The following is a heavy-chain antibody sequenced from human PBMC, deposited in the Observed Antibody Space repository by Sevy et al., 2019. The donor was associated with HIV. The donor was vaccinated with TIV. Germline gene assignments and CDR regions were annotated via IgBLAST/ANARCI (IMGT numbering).Heavy chain of an antibody. Sequence: SETLSLTCTVSGGSISSSSYYWGWIRQPPGKGLEWIGSIYYSGSTYYSPSLKSRVTISVDTSKNQFSLKLSSVTAADTAVYYCARLGTYYYDSSGYYYNWFDPWGQRTLVTVSS. V-gene: IGHV4-39*01. CDR2: IYYSGST. J-gene: IGHJ5*02. CDR3: ARLGTYYYDSSGYYYNWFDP. D-gene: IGHD3-22*01. CDR1: GGSISSSSYY.